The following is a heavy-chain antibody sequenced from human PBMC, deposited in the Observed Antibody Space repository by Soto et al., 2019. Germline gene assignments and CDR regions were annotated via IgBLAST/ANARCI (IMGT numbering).Heavy chain of an antibody. Sequence: SETLSLTCAVSGGSFSGYYWNWIRQPPGKGLEWIGEINHSGSTNYNPSLKSRVTISVDTSKNQFSLKLSSVTAADTAVYYCARRYGRNFDYWGQGTLVTVSS. D-gene: IGHD5-18*01. V-gene: IGHV4-34*01. J-gene: IGHJ4*02. CDR3: ARRYGRNFDY. CDR1: GGSFSGYY. CDR2: INHSGST.